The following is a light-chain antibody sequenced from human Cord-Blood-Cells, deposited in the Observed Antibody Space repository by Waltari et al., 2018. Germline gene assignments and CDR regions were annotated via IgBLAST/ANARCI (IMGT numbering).Light chain of an antibody. Sequence: DIQLTQSPSSLSASVGDIVTITFRASQSISSYLDWYQQKPGKAPKLLIYAASSWQIGVPARFSGSGSGTDFTLTISSLQPEDFATYYCQQSYSTPRTFGQGTKVEIK. CDR1: QSISSY. CDR3: QQSYSTPRT. V-gene: IGKV1-39*01. J-gene: IGKJ1*01. CDR2: AAS.